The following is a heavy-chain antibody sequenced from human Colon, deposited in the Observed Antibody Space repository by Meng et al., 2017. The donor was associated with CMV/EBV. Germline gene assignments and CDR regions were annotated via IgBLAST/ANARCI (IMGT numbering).Heavy chain of an antibody. Sequence: KACGYTFTAYYRHWVRQAPGQGLEWMGRINPISGSAGYAQKFQGRVTLTRDTSISTAYMELSRLTSDDTAVYYCARSREMASTKFDYWGQGNLVTVSS. CDR1: GYTFTAYY. J-gene: IGHJ4*02. CDR3: ARSREMASTKFDY. D-gene: IGHD5-24*01. CDR2: INPISGSA. V-gene: IGHV1-2*06.